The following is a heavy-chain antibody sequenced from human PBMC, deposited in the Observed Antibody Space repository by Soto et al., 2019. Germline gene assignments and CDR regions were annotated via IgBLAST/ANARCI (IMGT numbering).Heavy chain of an antibody. Sequence: QLQLQESGSGLVKPSQTLSLTCAVSGGSISSGGYSWYWIRQPPGKGLEWIGYIYHSGSTYYNPSLKGRVTISVDRYKNRFSLKLTSVNAADTAVYYCAIGRPTALDYWGQGTLVTVSS. J-gene: IGHJ4*02. CDR2: IYHSGST. V-gene: IGHV4-30-2*01. CDR3: AIGRPTALDY. CDR1: GGSISSGGYS. D-gene: IGHD1-26*01.